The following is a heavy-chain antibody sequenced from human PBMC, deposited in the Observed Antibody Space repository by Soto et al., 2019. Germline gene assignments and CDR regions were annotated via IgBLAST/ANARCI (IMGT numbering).Heavy chain of an antibody. J-gene: IGHJ6*02. D-gene: IGHD2-15*01. Sequence: GGSLRLSCAASGFTFSSYWMSWVRQAPGKGLEWVANIKQDGSEKYYVDSVKGRFTISRGNAKNSLYLQMNSLRAEDTAVYYCAREGVLDYYYYYGMDVWGQGTTVTVSS. CDR2: IKQDGSEK. CDR3: AREGVLDYYYYYGMDV. V-gene: IGHV3-7*03. CDR1: GFTFSSYW.